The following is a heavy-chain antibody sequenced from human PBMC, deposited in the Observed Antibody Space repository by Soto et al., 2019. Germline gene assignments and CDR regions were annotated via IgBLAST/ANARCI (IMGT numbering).Heavy chain of an antibody. CDR1: GGSISSGEYY. CDR2: ISYSGST. V-gene: IGHV4-30-4*02. D-gene: IGHD2-15*01. Sequence: SETLSLTCTVSGGSISSGEYYWTWIRQPPGKGLEWIGYISYSGSTHYSPSLKSRVSITVDTSKNQFSLKLSSVTAADTAVYYCVREATGSYFHYWCQGALVRVS. J-gene: IGHJ4*02. CDR3: VREATGSYFHY.